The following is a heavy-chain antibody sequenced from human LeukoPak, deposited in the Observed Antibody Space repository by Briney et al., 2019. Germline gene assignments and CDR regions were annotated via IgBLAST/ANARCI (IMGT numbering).Heavy chain of an antibody. Sequence: GGSLRLSCAASGFTFHKYWMHWVRQAPGKGLVWVSRIYIDGTGIVYTGSVKGRFTISRDNAKNTLYLQMNSLRAEDTAVYYCARAAAAGIFDYWGQGTLVTVSS. CDR3: ARAAAAGIFDY. V-gene: IGHV3-74*01. D-gene: IGHD6-13*01. CDR1: GFTFHKYW. J-gene: IGHJ4*02. CDR2: IYIDGTGI.